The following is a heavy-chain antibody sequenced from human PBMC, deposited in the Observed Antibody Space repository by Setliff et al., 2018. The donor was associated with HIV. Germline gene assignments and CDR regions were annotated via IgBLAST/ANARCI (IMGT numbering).Heavy chain of an antibody. CDR2: IYHSGTT. D-gene: IGHD6-19*01. CDR1: GYSISSGYY. CDR3: ARPRRVRSRAWYWFDI. V-gene: IGHV4-38-2*01. Sequence: SETLSLTCAVSGYSISSGYYWGWIRQTPGKGLEWIGSIYHSGTTYYNPSLQSRVTISVDSSKNQFSLNLFSVTAADTAVYYCARPRRVRSRAWYWFDIWGQGTLVTVSS. J-gene: IGHJ5*02.